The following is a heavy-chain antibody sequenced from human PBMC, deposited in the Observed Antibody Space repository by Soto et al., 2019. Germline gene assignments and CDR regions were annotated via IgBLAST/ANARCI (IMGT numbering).Heavy chain of an antibody. CDR1: GYTFTSYG. CDR3: ARSGYSGYDYLHYYYMDV. V-gene: IGHV1-18*01. J-gene: IGHJ6*03. Sequence: ASVKVSCKASGYTFTSYGISWVRQAPGQGLEWMGWTSAYNGNTNYAQKLQGRVTMTTDTSTSTAYMELRSLRSDDTAVYYCARSGYSGYDYLHYYYMDVWGKGTTVTVSS. D-gene: IGHD5-12*01. CDR2: TSAYNGNT.